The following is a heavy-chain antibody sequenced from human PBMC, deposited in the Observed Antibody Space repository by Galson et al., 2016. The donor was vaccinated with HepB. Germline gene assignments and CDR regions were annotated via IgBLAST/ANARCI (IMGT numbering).Heavy chain of an antibody. CDR2: IYTSGST. V-gene: IGHV4-4*07. CDR3: ARTMRYFDFWSDYWENDAFDI. J-gene: IGHJ3*02. D-gene: IGHD3-3*01. Sequence: SETLSLTCTVSGGSISNYYWSWIRQPAGKGLEWIGRIYTSGSTNYNPSLKSRVTMSVDTSKNQFSLKLSSVTAADTAVYYCARTMRYFDFWSDYWENDAFDIWGQGTMVTVSS. CDR1: GGSISNYY.